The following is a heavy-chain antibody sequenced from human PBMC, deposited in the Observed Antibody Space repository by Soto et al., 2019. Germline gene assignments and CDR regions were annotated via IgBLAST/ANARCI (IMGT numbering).Heavy chain of an antibody. CDR2: IKQDGNGK. CDR3: ARDGYYYDSSGYYFNFDS. V-gene: IGHV3-7*01. D-gene: IGHD3-22*01. CDR1: GFTFSSYW. Sequence: GGSLRLSCAASGFTFSSYWMFWVRQAPGKGLEWVANIKQDGNGKNYVDSVRGRFTISRDNAKNSLYLHMNSLRAEDTAVYYCARDGYYYDSSGYYFNFDSWGQGTLVTVSS. J-gene: IGHJ4*02.